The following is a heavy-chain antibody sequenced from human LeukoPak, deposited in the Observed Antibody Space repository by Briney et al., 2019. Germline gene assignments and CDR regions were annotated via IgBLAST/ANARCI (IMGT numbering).Heavy chain of an antibody. CDR1: GFTFSSYN. V-gene: IGHV3-48*04. CDR3: ARAHNFYGGNSKAAFDI. D-gene: IGHD4-23*01. Sequence: GGSLRLSCAASGFTFSSYNINWVRQAPGKGLEWVSYISSSSSTIYYADSVKGRFTISRDNAKSSLYLQMNSLRTEDTAVYYCARAHNFYGGNSKAAFDIWGQGTMVTVSS. CDR2: ISSSSSTI. J-gene: IGHJ3*02.